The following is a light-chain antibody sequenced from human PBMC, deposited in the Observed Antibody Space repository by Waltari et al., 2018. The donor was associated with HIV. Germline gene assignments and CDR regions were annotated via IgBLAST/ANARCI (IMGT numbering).Light chain of an antibody. CDR2: EVS. CDR3: SSYTSSSIWV. Sequence: QSALTQPASVSGSPGQSITLPCTGPGSYVGGSNYVSWYQQHPGKAPKLMIYEVSNRPSGVSNRFSGSKSGNTASLTISGLQAEDEADYYCSSYTSSSIWVFGGGTKLTVL. V-gene: IGLV2-14*01. J-gene: IGLJ3*02. CDR1: GSYVGGSNY.